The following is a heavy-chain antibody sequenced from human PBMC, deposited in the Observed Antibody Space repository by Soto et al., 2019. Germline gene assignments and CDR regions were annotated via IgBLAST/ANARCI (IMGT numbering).Heavy chain of an antibody. CDR3: ARDLPTDYGGTSGEDYYYGMDV. CDR1: GGTFSSYA. CDR2: IIPIFGTA. Sequence: QVQLVQSGAEVKKPGSSVKVSCKASGGTFSSYAISWVRQAPGQGLEWMGGIIPIFGTANYAQKFQGRVTITADESTSTAYMELSSLRSEDTAVYYCARDLPTDYGGTSGEDYYYGMDVWGQGTTVTVSS. D-gene: IGHD4-17*01. V-gene: IGHV1-69*12. J-gene: IGHJ6*02.